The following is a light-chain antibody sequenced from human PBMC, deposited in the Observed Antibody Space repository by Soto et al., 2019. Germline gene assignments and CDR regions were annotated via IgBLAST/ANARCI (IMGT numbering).Light chain of an antibody. CDR1: QSVSSSY. CDR2: GAS. J-gene: IGKJ1*01. CDR3: QQYSSSPTWT. V-gene: IGKV3-20*01. Sequence: EIVLTQSPGTLSLSPGERATLSCRTSQSVSSSYLAWYQQKPGQAPRLLIYGASSRATGIPDRFSGSGSGTDFTLTISRLEPEDFAEYYCQQYSSSPTWTFGQGTKVEIK.